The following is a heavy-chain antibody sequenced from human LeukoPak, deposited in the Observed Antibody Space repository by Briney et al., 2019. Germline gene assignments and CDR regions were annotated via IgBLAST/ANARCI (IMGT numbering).Heavy chain of an antibody. V-gene: IGHV4-59*02. CDR2: LSHSGSS. Sequence: SETLSLTCTVSGGSVSSYYWSWIRRPPGRGLEWIAYLSHSGSSDSNPSLTSRVTTLVGTSKNQFSLKLTSVTAADTAVYYCARARYANAWYAFDIWGHGTMVTVSS. J-gene: IGHJ3*02. CDR1: GGSVSSYY. D-gene: IGHD2-2*01. CDR3: ARARYANAWYAFDI.